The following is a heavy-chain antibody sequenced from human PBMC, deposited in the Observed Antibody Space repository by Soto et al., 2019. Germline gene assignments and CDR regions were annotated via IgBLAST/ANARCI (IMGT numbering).Heavy chain of an antibody. CDR1: GFSLSNGKVG. CDR2: IFSNDEK. CDR3: ARILFGRSVAGGYFYMGV. J-gene: IGHJ6*03. Sequence: HVTLKESGPVLVKPTETLTLTCTVSGFSLSNGKVGVSWIRQPPGKALEWLAHIFSNDEKSYRTSLKNRLTISEDTSKSQVVLTMTNVDPVDTATYYCARILFGRSVAGGYFYMGVWGKGTTVTVSS. D-gene: IGHD6-19*01. V-gene: IGHV2-26*01.